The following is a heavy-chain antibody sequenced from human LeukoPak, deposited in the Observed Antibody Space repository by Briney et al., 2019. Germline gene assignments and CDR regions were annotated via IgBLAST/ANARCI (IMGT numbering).Heavy chain of an antibody. Sequence: ASVKVSCKASGYTFTSYYMHWVRQAPGQGLEWMGVINPSDGSTNYAQKYQDRVTMTRDTSTRTVYMQLSSLRSDDTAVYYCARDVAREFDYWGQGTLVTVSS. V-gene: IGHV1-46*01. CDR3: ARDVAREFDY. CDR2: INPSDGST. J-gene: IGHJ4*02. CDR1: GYTFTSYY.